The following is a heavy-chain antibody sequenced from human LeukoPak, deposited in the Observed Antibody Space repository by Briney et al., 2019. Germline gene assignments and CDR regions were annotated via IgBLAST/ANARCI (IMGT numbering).Heavy chain of an antibody. D-gene: IGHD6-13*01. CDR3: ARGVFGSSWYSYYFDY. J-gene: IGHJ4*02. CDR1: GDSVSSNSAA. V-gene: IGHV6-1*01. Sequence: PSQTLSLTCAISGDSVSSNSAAWNWIRQSPSRGLEWLGRTYYRSKWYNDYAVSVKSRMTINPDTSKNQFSLQLNSVTPEDTAVYYCARGVFGSSWYSYYFDYWGQGTLVTVSS. CDR2: TYYRSKWYN.